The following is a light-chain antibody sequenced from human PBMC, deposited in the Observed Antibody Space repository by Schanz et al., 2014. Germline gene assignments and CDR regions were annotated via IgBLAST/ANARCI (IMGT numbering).Light chain of an antibody. CDR3: CSYAGSSTGV. CDR2: DVS. Sequence: QSALTQPRSVSGSPGQSITISCTGSSSDIGGYNYVSWYQQHPGKAPKLIIFDVSKGPSGVSNRFSGSKSGNTASLTISGLQAEDEADYYCCSYAGSSTGVFGGGTKLTVL. V-gene: IGLV2-23*02. J-gene: IGLJ3*02. CDR1: SSDIGGYNY.